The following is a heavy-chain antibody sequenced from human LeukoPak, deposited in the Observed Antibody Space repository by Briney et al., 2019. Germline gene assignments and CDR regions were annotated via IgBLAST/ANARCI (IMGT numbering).Heavy chain of an antibody. CDR2: ISYDGSQK. D-gene: IGHD2-15*01. J-gene: IGHJ4*02. V-gene: IGHV3-30*18. CDR3: AKDNGSPSLVVVLVATAPDY. Sequence: GGSLRLSCAASGFDFSAFGMNWVRQAPGKGPEWVAVISYDGSQKYYADSVKGRFTISRDNSKNTVYLQMNSLSAEDTAVYYCAKDNGSPSLVVVLVATAPDYWGQGTLVTVFS. CDR1: GFDFSAFG.